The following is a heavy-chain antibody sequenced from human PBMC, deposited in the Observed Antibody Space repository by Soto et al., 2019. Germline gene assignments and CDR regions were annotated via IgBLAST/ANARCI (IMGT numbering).Heavy chain of an antibody. D-gene: IGHD1-26*01. CDR3: SGGVGDAF. V-gene: IGHV3-7*04. Sequence: EVHLVESGGGLVQTGGSLRLSCTIYESTVRRDWMNWVRQAPGKGLEWVAHINQDGSEKYYVDSVKGRFTISRDNANNLLSLQMNSLAAGDTAMYYCSGGVGDAFWGQGTLVTVSS. CDR2: INQDGSEK. J-gene: IGHJ4*02. CDR1: ESTVRRDW.